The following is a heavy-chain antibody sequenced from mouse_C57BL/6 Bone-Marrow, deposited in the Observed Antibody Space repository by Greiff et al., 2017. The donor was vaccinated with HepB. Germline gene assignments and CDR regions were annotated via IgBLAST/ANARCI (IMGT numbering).Heavy chain of an antibody. CDR1: GYTFTSYW. Sequence: QVHVKQPGTELVKPGASVKLSCKASGYTFTSYWMHWVKQRPGQGLEWIGNINPSNGGTNYNEKFKSKATLTVDKSSSTAYMQLSSLTSEDCAVYCGTRAYSTTEEATGWYFDVWGTGTTVTVSS. D-gene: IGHD1-1*01. CDR3: TRAYSTTEEATGWYFDV. CDR2: INPSNGGT. V-gene: IGHV1-53*01. J-gene: IGHJ1*03.